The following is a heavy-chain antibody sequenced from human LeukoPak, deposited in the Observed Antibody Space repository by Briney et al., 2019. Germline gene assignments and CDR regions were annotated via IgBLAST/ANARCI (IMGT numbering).Heavy chain of an antibody. CDR1: GGSISSYY. CDR2: IYYSGST. CDR3: ARDYYDSSGFHRTFDI. D-gene: IGHD3-22*01. J-gene: IGHJ3*02. V-gene: IGHV4-59*01. Sequence: SETLSLTCTVSGGSISSYYWSWIRQPPGKGLEWIGYIYYSGSTNYNPSLKSRVTISVDTSKNQFSLKLSSVTAADTAAYYCARDYYDSSGFHRTFDIWGQGTMVTVSS.